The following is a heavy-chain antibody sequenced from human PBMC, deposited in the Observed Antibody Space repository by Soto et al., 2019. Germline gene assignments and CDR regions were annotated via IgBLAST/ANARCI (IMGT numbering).Heavy chain of an antibody. D-gene: IGHD5-18*01. V-gene: IGHV2-5*02. Sequence: SGPTLVNPTQALTLTCTCSGFSLTTSGVGVGWIRQPPGKALEWLALVYWDDDKRYSTSLTNRLTLSRDTSKNEVVLTLTHVDPTDTANYFCEHKGGFGYPESWGQGIMVTVSS. CDR2: VYWDDDK. CDR3: EHKGGFGYPES. CDR1: GFSLTTSGVG. J-gene: IGHJ5*02.